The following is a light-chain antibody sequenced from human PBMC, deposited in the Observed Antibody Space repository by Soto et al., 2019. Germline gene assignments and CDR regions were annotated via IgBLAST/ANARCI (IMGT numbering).Light chain of an antibody. CDR2: HAS. CDR3: QHYNSYPYP. CDR1: QSGTSGY. Sequence: EIVVTLSPGTLSLTQGERATLSCRASQSGTSGYLAWYQQRAGQAPRLLIYHASARVTGIPDRFSGSGSGTEFTLTISSLQPEDFATYYCQHYNSYPYPFGHGTKVDI. J-gene: IGKJ3*01. V-gene: IGKV3-20*01.